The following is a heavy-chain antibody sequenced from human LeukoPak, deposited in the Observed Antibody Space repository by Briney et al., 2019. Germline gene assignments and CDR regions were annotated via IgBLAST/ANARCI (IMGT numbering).Heavy chain of an antibody. V-gene: IGHV3-74*01. J-gene: IGHJ4*02. CDR2: INSDGSST. CDR3: ARILTTATRSKLIDY. Sequence: GGSLRLSCAASGFTFSSYWMHWVRHAPGKGRVWVSRINSDGSSTSHADSVKGRFTISRDNAKNTLYLQMNSLRAEDTTVYYCARILTTATRSKLIDYWGQGTLVTVSS. D-gene: IGHD3-22*01. CDR1: GFTFSSYW.